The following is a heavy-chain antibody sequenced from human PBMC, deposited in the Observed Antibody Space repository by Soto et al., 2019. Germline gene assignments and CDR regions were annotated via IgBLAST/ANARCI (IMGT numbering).Heavy chain of an antibody. CDR1: GGSIIPGGSY. CDR2: IYQSGNT. J-gene: IGHJ4*02. CDR3: AGRNYYGSSGTYPQDDY. D-gene: IGHD3-22*01. Sequence: SETLSLTCTVSGGSIIPGGSYWGWIRRHPGKGLERIGNIYQSGNTYYYPSLKKRLTILVDTSKNQFSLKLSSVTAADTAVYYCAGRNYYGSSGTYPQDDYWGQGTLVTVSS. V-gene: IGHV4-31*03.